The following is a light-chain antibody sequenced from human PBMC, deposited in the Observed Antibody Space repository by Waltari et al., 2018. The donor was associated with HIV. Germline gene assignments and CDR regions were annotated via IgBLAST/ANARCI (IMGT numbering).Light chain of an antibody. V-gene: IGKV1-8*01. CDR2: DAS. J-gene: IGKJ4*01. Sequence: AIRMTQSPSSFSASTGERVTITCRANQDISNYLAWYQQKPGKVPKLLVYDASALQSGVPSRFSGSGSGTDFTLTISSLQSEDFATYFCQQYYTYPLTFGGGTNVDIK. CDR1: QDISNY. CDR3: QQYYTYPLT.